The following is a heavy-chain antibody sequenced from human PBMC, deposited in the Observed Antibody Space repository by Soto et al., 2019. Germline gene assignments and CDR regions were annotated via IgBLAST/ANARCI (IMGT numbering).Heavy chain of an antibody. V-gene: IGHV3-23*01. D-gene: IGHD3-16*02. Sequence: PGGSLRLSCAASGFTFGSSAMSWVRQAPGKGLEWVSSITGSGGSTYYADSVKGRFTISRDNSKNTLYLQMNSLRAEDTAAYYCAKALSNFDYWGQGTLVTVSS. CDR3: AKALSNFDY. CDR1: GFTFGSSA. CDR2: ITGSGGST. J-gene: IGHJ4*02.